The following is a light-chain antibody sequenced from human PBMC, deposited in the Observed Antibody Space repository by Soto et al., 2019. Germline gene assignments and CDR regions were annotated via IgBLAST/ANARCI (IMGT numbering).Light chain of an antibody. Sequence: DIEMTQSPSSVSAFVGDRVTMTCRASQDISSWLAWYQQKPGKAPKLRIYAASSLESGVPSRFSGSGSGTIFILTITSLQPEDFATYNCQQSNSFPLSFGQGTRLEIK. V-gene: IGKV1-12*01. CDR1: QDISSW. CDR3: QQSNSFPLS. J-gene: IGKJ5*01. CDR2: AAS.